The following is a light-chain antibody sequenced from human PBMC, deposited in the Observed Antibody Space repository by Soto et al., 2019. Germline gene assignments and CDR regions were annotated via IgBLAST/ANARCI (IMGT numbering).Light chain of an antibody. J-gene: IGKJ4*01. CDR3: QQRSNGPST. V-gene: IGKV3-11*01. Sequence: EIVLTQSPATLSLSPGNRATLSCRASQSVSGYLAWYQQKPGQAPRLLIYDASNRATGIPARFSGSGSGTDSTLPIPSLGPEDFAVYYGQQRSNGPSTFGGGTKVEI. CDR2: DAS. CDR1: QSVSGY.